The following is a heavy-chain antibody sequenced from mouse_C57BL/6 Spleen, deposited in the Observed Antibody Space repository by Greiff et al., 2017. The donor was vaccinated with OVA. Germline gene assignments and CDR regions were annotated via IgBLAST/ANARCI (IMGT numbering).Heavy chain of an antibody. D-gene: IGHD1-1*01. CDR2: IDPSDSYP. Sequence: QVQLQQSGAELVMPGASVKLSCKASGYTFTSYWMHWVKQRPGQGLEWIGEIDPSDSYPNYNQKFKGKSTLTVDKSSSTAYMQLSSLTSEDSAVYYCARRGYGSSYLDYWGQGTTLTVSS. CDR3: ARRGYGSSYLDY. V-gene: IGHV1-69*01. CDR1: GYTFTSYW. J-gene: IGHJ2*01.